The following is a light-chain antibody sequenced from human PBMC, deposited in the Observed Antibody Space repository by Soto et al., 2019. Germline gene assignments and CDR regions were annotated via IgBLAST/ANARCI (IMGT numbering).Light chain of an antibody. Sequence: QSALTQPASVSGSPGQSITISCTGTSSDVGGYNYVSWYQQHPGKAPKLMIYDVSNRPSGVSNRFSGSKSGNTASLPISGLQAEDEADYYCNSYTSSSTLVFGGGTKVTVL. CDR3: NSYTSSSTLV. J-gene: IGLJ2*01. CDR2: DVS. V-gene: IGLV2-14*01. CDR1: SSDVGGYNY.